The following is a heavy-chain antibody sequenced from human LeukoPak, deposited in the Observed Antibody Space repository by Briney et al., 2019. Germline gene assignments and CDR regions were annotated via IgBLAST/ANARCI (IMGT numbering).Heavy chain of an antibody. CDR1: SGSISSSSYY. D-gene: IGHD3-22*01. J-gene: IGHJ4*02. CDR3: ARETYYYDSSGPIDRRSLYYFDY. V-gene: IGHV4-39*01. CDR2: IYYSGST. Sequence: SETLSLTCTVSSGSISSSSYYWGWIRQPPGKGLEWIGSIYYSGSTYYNPSLKSRVTISVDTSKNQFSLKLSSVTAADTAVYYCARETYYYDSSGPIDRRSLYYFDYWGQGTLVTVSS.